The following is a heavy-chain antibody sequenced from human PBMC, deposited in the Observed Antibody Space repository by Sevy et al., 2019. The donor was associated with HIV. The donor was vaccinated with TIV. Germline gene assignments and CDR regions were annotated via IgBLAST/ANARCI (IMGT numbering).Heavy chain of an antibody. J-gene: IGHJ5*02. CDR1: GGCISSGDYY. CDR2: IYYSGST. D-gene: IGHD6-13*01. V-gene: IGHV4-30-4*01. Sequence: SETLSLTCTVSGGCISSGDYYWSWIRQPPGKGLEWIGYIYYSGSTYYNPSLKSRVTISVDTSKNQFSLKLSSVTAADTAVYYCARGIAAAGTGLSVDWFDPWGQGTLVTVSS. CDR3: ARGIAAAGTGLSVDWFDP.